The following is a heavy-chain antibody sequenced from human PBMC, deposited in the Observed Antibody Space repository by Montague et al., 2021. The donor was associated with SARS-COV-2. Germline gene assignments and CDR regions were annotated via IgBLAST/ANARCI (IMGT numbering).Heavy chain of an antibody. CDR1: GGSISSGSYY. J-gene: IGHJ4*02. D-gene: IGHD6-25*01. Sequence: SETLSLICTVAGGSISSGSYYWGWIRQPPGKGLEWIGNIHSSGSTYYKSRVTISVDTSKNQFSLKVTSVTAADTAVYYCARRLGGSGWLDYWGQETLVTVSS. CDR3: ARRLGGSGWLDY. CDR2: IHSSGST. V-gene: IGHV4-39*01.